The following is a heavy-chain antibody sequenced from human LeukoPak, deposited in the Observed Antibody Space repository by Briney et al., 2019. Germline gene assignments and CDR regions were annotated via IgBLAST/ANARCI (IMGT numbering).Heavy chain of an antibody. D-gene: IGHD2-15*01. J-gene: IGHJ1*01. CDR2: INHSGST. CDR3: ARGVVVVVAATGEAEYFQH. CDR1: GGSISSSSYY. Sequence: SETLSLTCTVSGGSISSSSYYWGWIRQPPGKGLEWIGEINHSGSTNYNPSLKSRVTISVDTSKNQFSLKLSSVTAADTAVYYCARGVVVVVAATGEAEYFQHWGQGTLVTVSS. V-gene: IGHV4-39*07.